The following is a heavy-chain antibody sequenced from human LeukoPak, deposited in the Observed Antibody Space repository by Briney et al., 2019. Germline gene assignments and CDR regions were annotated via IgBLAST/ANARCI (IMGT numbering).Heavy chain of an antibody. J-gene: IGHJ6*02. Sequence: PSETLSLTCTVSGGSIRSYYWSWVRHPPGKRLEGIGYIYYTGITNYNPSLKSRVTISVDTSKNEISLKLNSVTAADTAVYFCARDGGMVGTSLDMDVWGQGTTVTVSS. CDR1: GGSIRSYY. D-gene: IGHD1-26*01. CDR2: IYYTGIT. V-gene: IGHV4-59*01. CDR3: ARDGGMVGTSLDMDV.